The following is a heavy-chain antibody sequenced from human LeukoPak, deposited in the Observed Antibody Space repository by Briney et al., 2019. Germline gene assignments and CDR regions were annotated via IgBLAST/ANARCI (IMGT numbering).Heavy chain of an antibody. CDR3: VRGAKCSGADCDSTKEYVYYFDY. Sequence: ASVKVSCKASGYTFRNNDINWVRQATGQGLEWMGWMNPISGNTGFAQKFQGRVTITRITSISTAYMEMSSLRSDDTAVYYCVRGAKCSGADCDSTKEYVYYFDYWGQGTLVTVSS. D-gene: IGHD6-25*01. J-gene: IGHJ4*02. V-gene: IGHV1-8*03. CDR1: GYTFRNND. CDR2: MNPISGNT.